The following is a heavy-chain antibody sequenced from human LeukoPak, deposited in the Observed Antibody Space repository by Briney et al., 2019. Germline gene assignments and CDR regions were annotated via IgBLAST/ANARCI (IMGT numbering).Heavy chain of an antibody. CDR1: GFTFSRYA. CDR3: ARDLYFGSRNFDY. D-gene: IGHD3-9*01. Sequence: GRSLRLSCAASGFTFSRYAMHWVCQAPGKGLEWVAVISYDGSNEYYADSVKGRFTISRDIAKNSLYLQMNSLRAEDTGVYYCARDLYFGSRNFDYWGQGTLVTVSS. V-gene: IGHV3-30-3*01. CDR2: ISYDGSNE. J-gene: IGHJ4*02.